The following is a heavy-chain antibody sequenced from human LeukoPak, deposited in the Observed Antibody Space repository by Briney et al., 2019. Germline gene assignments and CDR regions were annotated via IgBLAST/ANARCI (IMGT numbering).Heavy chain of an antibody. CDR1: GYTFTGYY. CDR3: ARESGFIVGATPFQH. D-gene: IGHD1-26*01. J-gene: IGHJ1*01. V-gene: IGHV1-2*04. Sequence: GASVKVSCKASGYTFTGYYMHWVRQAPGQGLEWMGWINPNSGGTNYAQKFQGWVTMTRDTSISTAYMELSRLRSDDTAVYYCARESGFIVGATPFQHWGQGTLVTVSS. CDR2: INPNSGGT.